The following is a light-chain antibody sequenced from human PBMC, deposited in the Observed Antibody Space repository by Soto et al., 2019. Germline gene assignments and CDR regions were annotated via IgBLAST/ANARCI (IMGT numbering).Light chain of an antibody. CDR3: QQYNNWPWT. Sequence: ETVLTQSPGTLSLSPGERATLSCRASQSISGALAWYQQKPGQAPRLLIYGASTRATTFPARFSGSGSGTDFTLTISSLQSEDFAVYYCQQYNNWPWTFGQGTKVDI. J-gene: IGKJ1*01. CDR1: QSISGA. CDR2: GAS. V-gene: IGKV3-15*01.